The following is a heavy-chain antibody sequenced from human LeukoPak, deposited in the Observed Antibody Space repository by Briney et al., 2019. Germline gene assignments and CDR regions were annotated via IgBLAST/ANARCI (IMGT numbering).Heavy chain of an antibody. CDR3: ARGSTSWYVGWFDP. CDR1: NYSISSDYY. D-gene: IGHD6-13*01. J-gene: IGHJ5*02. Sequence: PSETLSLTCIVSNYSISSDYYWGGIRQPPGKGLEWIGSHHNNGSTEFNASLKSSVTMSIDTSKTPLSLKVTSVTAADTAVYYCARGSTSWYVGWFDPWGQGPQVTVSS. CDR2: HHNNGST. V-gene: IGHV4-38-2*02.